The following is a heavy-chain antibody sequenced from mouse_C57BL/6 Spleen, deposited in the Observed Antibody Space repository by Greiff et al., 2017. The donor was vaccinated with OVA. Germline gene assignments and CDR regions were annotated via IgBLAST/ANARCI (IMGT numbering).Heavy chain of an antibody. CDR2: ISYDGSN. V-gene: IGHV3-6*01. CDR3: ARDLYYVDY. CDR1: GYSITSGYY. D-gene: IGHD6-2*01. Sequence: EVQLQESGPGLVKPSQSLSLTCSVTGYSITSGYYWDWIRQFPGNKLEWMGYISYDGSNNYNPSLKNRISITRDTSKNQFFLKLNSVTTEDTATYYCARDLYYVDYWGQGTTLTVSS. J-gene: IGHJ2*01.